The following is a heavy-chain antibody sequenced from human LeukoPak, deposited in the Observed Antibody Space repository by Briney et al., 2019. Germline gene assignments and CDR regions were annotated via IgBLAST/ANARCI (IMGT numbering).Heavy chain of an antibody. V-gene: IGHV3-73*01. D-gene: IGHD4-17*01. CDR1: GFTFSGSA. Sequence: GGPLKLSCAASGFTFSGSAMDSVRQASGRGLEWVGRIRRKANSYATAYAASVQGRFTISRDDSKNTAYLQMNSLKTEDTAVYYCTRPADLTVTIKMYYYYGMDVWGKGTTVTVSS. J-gene: IGHJ6*04. CDR3: TRPADLTVTIKMYYYYGMDV. CDR2: IRRKANSYAT.